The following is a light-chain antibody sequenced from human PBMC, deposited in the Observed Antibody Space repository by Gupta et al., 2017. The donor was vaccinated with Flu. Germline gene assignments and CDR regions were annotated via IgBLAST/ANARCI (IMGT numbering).Light chain of an antibody. CDR2: GAS. CDR1: QSVSQN. CDR3: KQYNNWPPLYS. Sequence: EIVMTQSPATLSVSPGEKATLYCMSSQSVSQNLAWYQQRPGQSPRLLIYGASTRATGIPARFSGGGSGTEFTLTITSVQSEDVEVYYCKQYNNWPPLYSFGQGTKVEI. V-gene: IGKV3-15*01. J-gene: IGKJ2*03.